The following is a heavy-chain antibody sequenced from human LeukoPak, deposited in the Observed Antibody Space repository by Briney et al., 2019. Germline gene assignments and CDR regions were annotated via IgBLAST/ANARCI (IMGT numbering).Heavy chain of an antibody. Sequence: SETLSLTCTVSGGSISSCGYYWSWIRQRPGKGLEWIGYIYYSGSTYYNPSLKSRVTISVDTSKNQFSLKLSSVTAADTAVYYCARDFAARQGRFDPWGQGTLVTVSS. CDR1: GGSISSCGYY. V-gene: IGHV4-31*03. CDR2: IYYSGST. CDR3: ARDFAARQGRFDP. D-gene: IGHD6-6*01. J-gene: IGHJ5*02.